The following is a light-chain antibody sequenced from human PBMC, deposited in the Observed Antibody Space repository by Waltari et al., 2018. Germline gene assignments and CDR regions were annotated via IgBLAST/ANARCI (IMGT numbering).Light chain of an antibody. CDR1: RSNIGTNY. CDR2: ENT. Sequence: SVLTPPPSVSAAPGQRVPISCPRGRSNIGTNYVPLYRQFPGTAPKLLIYENTERPSGIPGRFSGSKSGTSATLDITGLQAGDEADYYCGTWDSSLSGAVFGGGTHLTVL. J-gene: IGLJ7*01. CDR3: GTWDSSLSGAV. V-gene: IGLV1-51*02.